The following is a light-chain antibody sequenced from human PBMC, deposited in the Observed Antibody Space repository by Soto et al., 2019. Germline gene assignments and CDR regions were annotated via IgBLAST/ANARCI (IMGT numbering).Light chain of an antibody. CDR1: QSINSH. CDR2: NTS. V-gene: IGKV1-39*01. Sequence: DIQMTQSPSSLSASVGDRVTITCRASQSINSHLNWYQKKPGKAPRLLIHNTSSLQTGVPSRFSGSGTGTDFTLTISSLQPEDFATYYCQQCDSTPQTFGGGTKVEI. J-gene: IGKJ4*01. CDR3: QQCDSTPQT.